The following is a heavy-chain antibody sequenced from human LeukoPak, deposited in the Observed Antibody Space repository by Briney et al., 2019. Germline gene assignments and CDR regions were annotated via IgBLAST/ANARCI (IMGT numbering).Heavy chain of an antibody. Sequence: GGSLRLSCAASGFTFSSYSMNWVRQAPGKGLEWASSISSSSSYIYYADSVKGRFTISRDNAKNSLYLQMNSLRAEDTAVYYCARVLTTFNHDAFDIWGQGTMVTVSS. J-gene: IGHJ3*02. D-gene: IGHD2/OR15-2a*01. V-gene: IGHV3-21*01. CDR2: ISSSSSYI. CDR3: ARVLTTFNHDAFDI. CDR1: GFTFSSYS.